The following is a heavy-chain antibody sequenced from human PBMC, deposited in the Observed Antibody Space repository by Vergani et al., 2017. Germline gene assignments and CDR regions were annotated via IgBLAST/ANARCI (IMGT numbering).Heavy chain of an antibody. CDR2: ISSSSSTI. D-gene: IGHD3-22*01. J-gene: IGHJ6*02. Sequence: EVQLLESGGGLVQPGGSLRLSCAASGFTFSSYSMNWVRQAPGEGLEWVSYISSSSSTIYYADSVKCRFTISRDNAKNSLYLQMNSLRAEDTAVYYCARKIAFASAGYYYYGMDVWGQGTTVTVSS. CDR1: GFTFSSYS. CDR3: ARKIAFASAGYYYYGMDV. V-gene: IGHV3-48*01.